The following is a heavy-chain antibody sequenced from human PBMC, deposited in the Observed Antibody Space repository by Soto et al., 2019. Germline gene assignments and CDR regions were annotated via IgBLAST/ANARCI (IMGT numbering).Heavy chain of an antibody. CDR2: IYPGDSDT. J-gene: IGHJ3*02. CDR3: ARPSYYDILTGYYAPAAFDI. V-gene: IGHV5-51*01. Sequence: PGESLKISCKGSGYSFTSYWIGWVRQMPGKGLEWMGIIYPGDSDTRYSPSFQGQVTISADKSISTAYLQWSSLKASDTAMYYCARPSYYDILTGYYAPAAFDIWGQGTMVTVSS. CDR1: GYSFTSYW. D-gene: IGHD3-9*01.